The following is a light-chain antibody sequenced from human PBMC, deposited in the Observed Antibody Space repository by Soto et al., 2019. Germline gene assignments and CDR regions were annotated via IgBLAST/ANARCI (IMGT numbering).Light chain of an antibody. J-gene: IGKJ1*01. V-gene: IGKV1-39*01. CDR1: QTISSN. Sequence: DIQMTQSPSSLSASVGDRVTITCRASQTISSNLNWYQQKPGKAPNLLIYAASNLQSGVPSRFGGSGSGTDFTLTISSLQPEDFATYPCQQSYSTTWTFGQGTKVEIK. CDR3: QQSYSTTWT. CDR2: AAS.